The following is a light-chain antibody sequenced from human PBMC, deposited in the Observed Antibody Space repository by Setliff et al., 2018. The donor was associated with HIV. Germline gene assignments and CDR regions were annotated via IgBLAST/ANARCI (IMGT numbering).Light chain of an antibody. CDR2: LTS. CDR1: QSLLYSDGKNY. V-gene: IGKV2-28*01. CDR3: MQALQTSIT. J-gene: IGKJ5*01. Sequence: EIVMTQSPLSLPVTPGEPASISCRSSQSLLYSDGKNYLNWYLQRPGQSPQLLIYLTSNRASGVPDRFRGSGSGTDFTLKISRVEAGDVGVYYCMQALQTSITFGQGTRLEIK.